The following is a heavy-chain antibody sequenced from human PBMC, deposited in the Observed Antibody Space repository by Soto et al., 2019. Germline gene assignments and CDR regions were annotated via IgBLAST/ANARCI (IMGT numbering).Heavy chain of an antibody. CDR2: ISPKSGGT. J-gene: IGHJ4*02. D-gene: IGHD6-19*01. V-gene: IGHV1-2*02. Sequence: QVQLVQSGAEVKKPGASVKVSCEASRYTFIDYYMHWVRQAPGQGFEWMGRISPKSGGTNYAQKLQGRVTMTWDTSLNTAYMELSSLMSEDTAVYYCARPPGYISDWYYFDLWGQGTLVTVSS. CDR3: ARPPGYISDWYYFDL. CDR1: RYTFIDYY.